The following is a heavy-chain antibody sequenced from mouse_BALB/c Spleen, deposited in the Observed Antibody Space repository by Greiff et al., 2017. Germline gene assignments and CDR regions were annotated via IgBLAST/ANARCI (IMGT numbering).Heavy chain of an antibody. J-gene: IGHJ2*01. CDR3: ARAPIYYDSIFDY. Sequence: QVQLQQSGPGLVAPSQSLSITCTVSGFSLTGYGVNWVRQPPGKGLEWLGMIWGDGSTDYNSALKSRLSISKDNSKSQVFLKMNSLQTDDTARYYCARAPIYYDSIFDYWGQGTTLTVSS. V-gene: IGHV2-6-7*01. D-gene: IGHD2-4*01. CDR1: GFSLTGYG. CDR2: IWGDGST.